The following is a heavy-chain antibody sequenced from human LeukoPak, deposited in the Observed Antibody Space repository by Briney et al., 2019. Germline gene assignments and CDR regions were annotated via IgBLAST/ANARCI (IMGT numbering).Heavy chain of an antibody. D-gene: IGHD1-26*01. CDR3: ASVDSGSYYYFDY. V-gene: IGHV3-11*01. CDR2: ISSSGSTI. CDR1: GFTFSDYY. J-gene: IGHJ4*02. Sequence: GGSLRLSCAASGFTFSDYYMSWIRQAPGKGLEWVSYISSSGSTIYYADSVKGRFTISRDNAKNSLYLQMNSLRAEDTAVYYCASVDSGSYYYFDYWGQGTLVTVSS.